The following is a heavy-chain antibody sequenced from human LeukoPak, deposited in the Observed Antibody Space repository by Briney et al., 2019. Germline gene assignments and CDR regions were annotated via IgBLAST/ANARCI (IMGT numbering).Heavy chain of an antibody. V-gene: IGHV3-21*01. CDR2: ISSSSSYI. J-gene: IGHJ6*03. D-gene: IGHD2-2*01. Sequence: GGSLRLSCAASGFTFSSYSMNWVRQAPGKGLEWVSSISSSSSYIYYADSVKGRFTISRDNAKNSLYLQMNSLRAEDTAVYYCAKDSRYCSSTSCYAVYYYYYMDVWGKGTTVTISS. CDR1: GFTFSSYS. CDR3: AKDSRYCSSTSCYAVYYYYYMDV.